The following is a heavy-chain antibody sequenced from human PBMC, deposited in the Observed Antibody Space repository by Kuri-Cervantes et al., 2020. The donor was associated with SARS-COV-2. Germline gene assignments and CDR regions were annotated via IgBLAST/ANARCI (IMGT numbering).Heavy chain of an antibody. D-gene: IGHD5-18*01. J-gene: IGHJ4*02. Sequence: GGSLRLSCAASGFTFDDYGMSWVRQAPGKGLEWVSGINWNGGSTGYADSVKGRFTISRDNAKNSLYLQMNSLRAEDTAAYYCAKDQGDSYGISYFDYWGQGTLVTVSS. V-gene: IGHV3-20*04. CDR2: INWNGGST. CDR1: GFTFDDYG. CDR3: AKDQGDSYGISYFDY.